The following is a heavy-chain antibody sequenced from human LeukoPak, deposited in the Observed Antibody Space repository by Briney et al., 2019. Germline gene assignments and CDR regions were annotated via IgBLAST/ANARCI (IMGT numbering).Heavy chain of an antibody. V-gene: IGHV3-21*01. CDR2: ISPSSSYI. CDR3: ARGCGGNCYLNDY. J-gene: IGHJ4*02. D-gene: IGHD2-15*01. CDR1: GFSFSNAW. Sequence: TGGSLRLSCEVSGFSFSNAWMSWVRQAPGKGLEWVSSISPSSSYIYYADSVKGRFTVSRDNAKNSLYLQMNSLRAEDTAVYYCARGCGGNCYLNDYWGRGTLVTVSS.